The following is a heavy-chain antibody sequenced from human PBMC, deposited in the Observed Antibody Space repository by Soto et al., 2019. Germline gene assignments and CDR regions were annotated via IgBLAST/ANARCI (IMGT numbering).Heavy chain of an antibody. D-gene: IGHD2-2*01. CDR1: GGSVSSGSYY. J-gene: IGHJ6*04. CDR2: IYYSGST. V-gene: IGHV4-61*01. Sequence: QVQLQESGPGLVKPSETLSLTCTVSGGSVSSGSYYWSWIRQPPGKGLEWIGYIYYSGSTNYNPSLKSRVTIPEDTSKNRFPESLSSVTAGTTAVYYWARLWGFSSTTFYSYYGLDVWAKGPTVTVSS. CDR3: ARLWGFSSTTFYSYYGLDV.